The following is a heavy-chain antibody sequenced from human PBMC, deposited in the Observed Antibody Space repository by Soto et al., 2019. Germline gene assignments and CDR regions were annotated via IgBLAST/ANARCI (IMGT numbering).Heavy chain of an antibody. Sequence: VGSLRLSCAASRFTFSSYSMNWVRQAPGKGLEWVSYISSSSSTIYYADSVKGRFTISRDNAKNSLYLQMNSLRDEDTAVYYCARGTNYDYVWGSYRYNWFDPWGQGTLVTVSS. CDR1: RFTFSSYS. D-gene: IGHD3-16*02. J-gene: IGHJ5*02. V-gene: IGHV3-48*02. CDR2: ISSSSSTI. CDR3: ARGTNYDYVWGSYRYNWFDP.